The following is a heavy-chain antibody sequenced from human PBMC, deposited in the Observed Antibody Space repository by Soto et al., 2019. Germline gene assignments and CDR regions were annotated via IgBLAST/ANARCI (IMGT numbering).Heavy chain of an antibody. J-gene: IGHJ4*02. V-gene: IGHV4-39*01. Sequence: PSDTLSLTCTVSGGSISSSSYYWGWIRQPPGKGLEWIGSIYYSGSTYYNPSLKSRVTISVDTSKNQFSLKLSSVTAADTAVYYCASLEWFGELSNYWGQGTLVTAPQ. CDR1: GGSISSSSYY. D-gene: IGHD3-10*01. CDR3: ASLEWFGELSNY. CDR2: IYYSGST.